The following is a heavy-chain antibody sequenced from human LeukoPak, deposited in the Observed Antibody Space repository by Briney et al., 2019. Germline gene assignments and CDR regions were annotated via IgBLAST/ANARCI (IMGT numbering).Heavy chain of an antibody. D-gene: IGHD6-13*01. CDR1: GFTFSSYW. V-gene: IGHV3-7*01. CDR3: ARDRSGGKQQLVRGYFDY. Sequence: GGSLRLSCAVSGFTFSSYWMSWVRQAPGKGLEWVANIKQDGSERYYVDSVKGRFNISRDNAKNSLYLQVKSLRAEDTAVYYCARDRSGGKQQLVRGYFDYWGQGTLVTVSS. J-gene: IGHJ4*02. CDR2: IKQDGSER.